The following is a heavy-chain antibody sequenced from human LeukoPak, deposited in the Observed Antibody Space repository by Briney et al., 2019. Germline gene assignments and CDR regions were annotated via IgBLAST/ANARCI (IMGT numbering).Heavy chain of an antibody. Sequence: ASVKVSCKASGYTFTSYGISWVRQAPGQGLEWMGWISAYNGNTNYAQKLQGRVTMTTDTSTSTAYMELRSLRSDDTAVYYCASGLGDELGYCSSTSCYSLDYWGQGTLVTVPS. D-gene: IGHD2-2*01. V-gene: IGHV1-18*01. CDR1: GYTFTSYG. CDR2: ISAYNGNT. J-gene: IGHJ4*02. CDR3: ASGLGDELGYCSSTSCYSLDY.